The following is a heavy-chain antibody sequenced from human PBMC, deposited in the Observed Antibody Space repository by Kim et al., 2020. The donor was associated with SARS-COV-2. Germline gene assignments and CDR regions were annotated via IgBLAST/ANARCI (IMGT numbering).Heavy chain of an antibody. Sequence: GGSLRLSCTASGFTFSNYAMHWVRQAPGKGLEWVAVISYDGSDKYYPDSVKGRFTISRDNSDNTLYLQMDSLRAEDTADYYCARDIKRPYCSGGSCYYYYGLYVWGRGNTVTVSS. CDR1: GFTFSNYA. CDR2: ISYDGSDK. D-gene: IGHD2-15*01. CDR3: ARDIKRPYCSGGSCYYYYGLYV. V-gene: IGHV3-30*04. J-gene: IGHJ6*02.